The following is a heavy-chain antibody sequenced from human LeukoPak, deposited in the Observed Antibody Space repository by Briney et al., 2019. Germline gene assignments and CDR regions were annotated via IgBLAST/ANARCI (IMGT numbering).Heavy chain of an antibody. CDR3: ARGADGVSSNSRGWFDP. CDR2: ISTSSSYI. V-gene: IGHV3-21*01. CDR1: GFAFNTYS. J-gene: IGHJ5*02. D-gene: IGHD2-15*01. Sequence: PGGSLRLSCAASGFAFNTYSMNWVRQAPGKGLEWVSSISTSSSYIYYADSVKGRFTISRDNAKNSLYLQMNSLRAEDTAVYYCARGADGVSSNSRGWFDPWGQGTLVTVSS.